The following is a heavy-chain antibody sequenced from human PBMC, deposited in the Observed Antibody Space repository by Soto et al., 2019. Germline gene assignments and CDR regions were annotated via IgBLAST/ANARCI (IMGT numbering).Heavy chain of an antibody. CDR2: IKSRHDGGTT. CDR3: AADLPNDNYPIDY. CDR1: GFTFSSAG. V-gene: IGHV3-15*07. Sequence: EVQLVESGGGLVEPGGPFRLPCAASGFTFSSAGMNWAGQAPGRGLGGVGLIKSRHDGGTTDYAAPVKGRFSISRDDSRNTLYLQMNSLITEDTAVYYCAADLPNDNYPIDYWGQGTLVTVSS. J-gene: IGHJ4*02. D-gene: IGHD1-1*01.